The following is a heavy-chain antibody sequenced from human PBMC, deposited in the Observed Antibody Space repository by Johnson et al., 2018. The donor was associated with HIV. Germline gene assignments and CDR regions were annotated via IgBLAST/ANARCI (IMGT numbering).Heavy chain of an antibody. V-gene: IGHV3-30*04. CDR1: GFTFSSSA. CDR3: ARELRGGHTDAFDI. Sequence: QVQLVESGGGVVQPGRSLRLSCAASGFTFSSSAMHWVRQAPGKGLEWVAVKSYDGSKKYYADSVKGRFTISRDNAKNSLYLQMNSLRAEDTAVYYCARELRGGHTDAFDIWGQGTMVTVSS. CDR2: KSYDGSKK. D-gene: IGHD5-18*01. J-gene: IGHJ3*02.